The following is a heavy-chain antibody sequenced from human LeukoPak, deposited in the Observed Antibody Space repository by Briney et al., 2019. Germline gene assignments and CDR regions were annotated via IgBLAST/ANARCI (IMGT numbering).Heavy chain of an antibody. CDR2: INPNSGGT. CDR1: GYTFTGYY. D-gene: IGHD6-19*01. V-gene: IGHV1-2*04. J-gene: IGHJ4*02. CDR3: ARGSFIAVAGSLFDY. Sequence: ASVKFSCKASGYTFTGYYMHWVRQAPGQGLEWMGWINPNSGGTNYAQKFQGWVTMTRDTSISTAYMELSRLRSDDTAVYYCARGSFIAVAGSLFDYWGQGTLVTVSS.